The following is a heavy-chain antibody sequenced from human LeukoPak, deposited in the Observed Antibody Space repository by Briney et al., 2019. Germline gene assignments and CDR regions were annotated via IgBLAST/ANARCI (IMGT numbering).Heavy chain of an antibody. D-gene: IGHD4-17*01. J-gene: IGHJ4*02. V-gene: IGHV3-53*01. CDR3: VRGDYGDYTLFDY. CDR1: GFTVSSNY. CDR2: IYSGGST. Sequence: PGGSLRLSCAASGFTVSSNYMSWVRQAPGKGLEWVSVIYSGGSTHYADSVKSRFTISRDNSKNTLYLQMNSLRAEDTAVYYCVRGDYGDYTLFDYWGQGTLVTVSS.